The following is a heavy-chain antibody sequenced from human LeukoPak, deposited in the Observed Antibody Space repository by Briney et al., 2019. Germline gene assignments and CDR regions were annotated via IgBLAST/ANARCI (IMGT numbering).Heavy chain of an antibody. Sequence: SETLSLTCAVYGGSFSGYYWSWIRQPPGKGLEWIGEINHSGSTNYNPSLKSRVTISVDTSKNQFSLRLSSVTAADTAVYYCARLDIVVVPAALDYYYYYMDVWGKGTTVTVSS. CDR3: ARLDIVVVPAALDYYYYYMDV. D-gene: IGHD2-2*03. CDR1: GGSFSGYY. V-gene: IGHV4-34*01. J-gene: IGHJ6*03. CDR2: INHSGST.